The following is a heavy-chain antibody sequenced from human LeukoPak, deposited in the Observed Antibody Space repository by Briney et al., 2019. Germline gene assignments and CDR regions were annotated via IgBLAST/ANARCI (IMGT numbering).Heavy chain of an antibody. CDR3: ARSRHGRITWHY. Sequence: GGSLRLSCAASGFTVSSNYMSWARQAPGKGLEWVSVIYSGGSTYYADSVKGRFTISRDNSKNTLYLQMNSLRAEDTAVYYCARSRHGRITWHYWGQGTLVTVSS. J-gene: IGHJ4*02. CDR1: GFTVSSNY. V-gene: IGHV3-53*01. D-gene: IGHD1-14*01. CDR2: IYSGGST.